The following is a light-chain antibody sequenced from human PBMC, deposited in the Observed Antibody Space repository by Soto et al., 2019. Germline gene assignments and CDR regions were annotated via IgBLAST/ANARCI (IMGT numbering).Light chain of an antibody. J-gene: IGKJ5*01. CDR2: GTS. Sequence: EIVMTQSPATLSVSPGERATLSCRASESVGSKLAWYQQKPGQTPRLLIYGTSIRATGIPARFSGSGSGTEFTLAISSLQSEDFAVYFCQQYNNWHAITFGHGTRLEIK. V-gene: IGKV3-15*01. CDR1: ESVGSK. CDR3: QQYNNWHAIT.